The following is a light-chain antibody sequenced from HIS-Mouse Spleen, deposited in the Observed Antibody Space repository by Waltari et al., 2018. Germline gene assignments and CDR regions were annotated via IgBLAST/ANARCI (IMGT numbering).Light chain of an antibody. CDR1: SSNIGSNY. CDR2: RNN. Sequence: QSVLTQPPSASGTPGQRVTISCSGSSSNIGSNYVYWYQQLPGTAPKLLIYRNNQRPSWVPDRFPGSKAGTSASLAISGLRSEDEADYYCAAWDDSLSGWVFGGGTKLTVL. V-gene: IGLV1-47*01. CDR3: AAWDDSLSGWV. J-gene: IGLJ3*02.